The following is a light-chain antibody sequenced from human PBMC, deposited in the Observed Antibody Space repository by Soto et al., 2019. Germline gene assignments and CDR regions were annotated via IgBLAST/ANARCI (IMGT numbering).Light chain of an antibody. CDR2: DAS. Sequence: EIVLTQFPGTLSLSPGERATLSCRASQSVSSNYLAWFQQKPGQAPRLLIYDASRRATGIPDRFRGSGSGTDFTLTISRLERDDFAVFYCQQYGSSPRTFGQGTKVEIK. CDR1: QSVSSNY. J-gene: IGKJ1*01. V-gene: IGKV3-20*01. CDR3: QQYGSSPRT.